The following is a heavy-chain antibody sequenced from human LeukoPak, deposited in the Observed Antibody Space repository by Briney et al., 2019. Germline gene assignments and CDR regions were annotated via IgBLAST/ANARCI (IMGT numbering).Heavy chain of an antibody. CDR2: INSDASGT. D-gene: IGHD4-23*01. V-gene: IGHV3-74*01. CDR3: ARDLGKGRYFDY. Sequence: PGGSLRLSCAASGFTFSNYWMHWVRHAPGKGLWWVSRINSDASGTSYADSVKGRFTISRENAKNTLYLQMNSLRAEDTAVYYCARDLGKGRYFDYWGQGTLVTVSS. CDR1: GFTFSNYW. J-gene: IGHJ4*02.